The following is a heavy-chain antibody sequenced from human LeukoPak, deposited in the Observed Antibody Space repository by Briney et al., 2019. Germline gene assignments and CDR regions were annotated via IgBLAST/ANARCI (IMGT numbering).Heavy chain of an antibody. Sequence: ASVKVSCKASGYTFTSYYMHWVRQAPGQGLEWMGIINPSGGSTSYAQKFQGRVTMTRDTSTSTVYMELSSLRSEDTAVYYCARGNSPGIHHGGFGGLATLSPWGQGTLVTVSS. CDR3: ARGNSPGIHHGGFGGLATLSP. V-gene: IGHV1-46*03. D-gene: IGHD3-10*01. CDR1: GYTFTSYY. J-gene: IGHJ5*02. CDR2: INPSGGST.